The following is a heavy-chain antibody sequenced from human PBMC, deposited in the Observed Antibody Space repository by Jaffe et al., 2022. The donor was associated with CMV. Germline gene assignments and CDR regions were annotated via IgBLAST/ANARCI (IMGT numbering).Heavy chain of an antibody. CDR1: GYTFTSYN. CDR2: ITTYNGKT. D-gene: IGHD1-26*01. CDR3: AREWELRVTEFDS. V-gene: IGHV1-18*04. Sequence: QVQLVQSGPEVKKPGASVKVSCKASGYTFTSYNINWVRQAPGQGLEWMGVITTYNGKTNLAQKFQGRVTMTTDTSTTTAYMELRSLRYDDTAVYYCAREWELRVTEFDSWGQGTLVTVSS. J-gene: IGHJ4*02.